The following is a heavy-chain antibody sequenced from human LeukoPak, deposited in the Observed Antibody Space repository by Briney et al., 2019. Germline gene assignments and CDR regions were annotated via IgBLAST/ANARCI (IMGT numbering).Heavy chain of an antibody. Sequence: GRSLRLSCAASGFTFSSYGMHWVRQAPGKGLEWVAVISYDGSNKYYADSVKGRFTISRDNSKNTLYLQMNSLRAEDMAVYYCATQKRYCSSTSCYADYYGMDVWGKGTTVTVSS. CDR3: ATQKRYCSSTSCYADYYGMDV. CDR1: GFTFSSYG. J-gene: IGHJ6*04. V-gene: IGHV3-30*03. D-gene: IGHD2-2*01. CDR2: ISYDGSNK.